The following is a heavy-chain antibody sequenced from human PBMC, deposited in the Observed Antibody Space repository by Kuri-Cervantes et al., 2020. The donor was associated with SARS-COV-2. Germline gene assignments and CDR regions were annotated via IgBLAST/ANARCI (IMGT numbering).Heavy chain of an antibody. CDR2: INHSGST. J-gene: IGHJ4*02. V-gene: IGHV4-34*01. CDR1: GGSFSGYY. CDR3: ARQRGGFLEWLLYYDY. Sequence: SETLSLTCAVYGGSFSGYYWSWIRQPPGKGLEWIGEINHSGSTNYNPSLKSRVTISVDTSKNQFSLKLSSVTAADTAVYYCARQRGGFLEWLLYYDYWGQASLATVSS. D-gene: IGHD3-3*01.